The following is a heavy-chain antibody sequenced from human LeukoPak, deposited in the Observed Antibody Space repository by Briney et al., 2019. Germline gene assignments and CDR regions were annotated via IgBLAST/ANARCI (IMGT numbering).Heavy chain of an antibody. CDR2: IYHSGST. V-gene: IGHV4-4*02. D-gene: IGHD2-21*02. CDR1: GGSISSSNW. J-gene: IGHJ4*02. CDR3: ASVTAIRYYFDY. Sequence: PSETLSLTCAVSGGSISSSNWWSWVRQPPRKGLEWIGEIYHSGSTNYNPSLKSRVTISVDKSKNQFSLKLSSVTAADTAVYYCASVTAIRYYFDYWGQGTLVTVSS.